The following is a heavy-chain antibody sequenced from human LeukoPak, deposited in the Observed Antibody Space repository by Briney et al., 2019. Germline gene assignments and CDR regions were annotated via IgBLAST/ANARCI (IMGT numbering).Heavy chain of an antibody. D-gene: IGHD4-23*01. CDR3: ARVVTPYYGMDV. J-gene: IGHJ6*02. CDR1: GFTFSSYG. Sequence: GGSLRLSCAASGFTFSSYGMHWVRQAPGKGLEWVAVIRYDGSNKYYADSVKGRFTISRDNSKNTLYLQMNSLRAEDTAVYYCARVVTPYYGMDVWGQGTTVTVSS. CDR2: IRYDGSNK. V-gene: IGHV3-33*01.